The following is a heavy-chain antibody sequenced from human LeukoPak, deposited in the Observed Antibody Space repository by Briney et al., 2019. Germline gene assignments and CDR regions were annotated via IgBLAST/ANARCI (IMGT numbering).Heavy chain of an antibody. Sequence: GSSVKVSCKASGGTFSSYTISWVRQAPGQGLEWMGTIIPISATANYAQKFQGRVTIITDESTSTAYMELSSLRSEDTAVYYCAADPSGATGVIYYYGMDVWGQGTTVTVSS. V-gene: IGHV1-69*05. CDR1: GGTFSSYT. D-gene: IGHD3-10*01. J-gene: IGHJ6*02. CDR2: IIPISATA. CDR3: AADPSGATGVIYYYGMDV.